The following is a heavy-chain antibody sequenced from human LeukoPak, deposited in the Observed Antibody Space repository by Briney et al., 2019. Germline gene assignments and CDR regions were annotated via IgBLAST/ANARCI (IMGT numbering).Heavy chain of an antibody. CDR1: GFTFSSYG. Sequence: PGGSLRLSCAASGFTFSSYGMHWVRQAPGKGLEWVAFIRSDGSIKYYADSVKGRFTISRDISKNTLYLQMNSLRAEDTSVYYCAKDLPEPYFDCWGQGTLVTVSS. V-gene: IGHV3-30*02. J-gene: IGHJ4*02. CDR3: AKDLPEPYFDC. CDR2: IRSDGSIK.